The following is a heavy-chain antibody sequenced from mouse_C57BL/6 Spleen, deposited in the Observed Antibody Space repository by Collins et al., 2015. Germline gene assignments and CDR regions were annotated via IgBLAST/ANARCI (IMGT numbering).Heavy chain of an antibody. V-gene: IGHV1-9*01. Sequence: QVQLQQPGAELMKPGASVKISCKATGYTFTSYWIEWVKERPGHGLEWIGEILPGSGSTYYNEKFKGKATFTADTSSDTAYMQLSSLTSEDSAVYYCARGDDYDGFVYWGQGTLVTVSA. CDR3: ARGDDYDGFVY. CDR1: GYTFTSYW. J-gene: IGHJ3*01. D-gene: IGHD2-4*01. CDR2: ILPGSGST.